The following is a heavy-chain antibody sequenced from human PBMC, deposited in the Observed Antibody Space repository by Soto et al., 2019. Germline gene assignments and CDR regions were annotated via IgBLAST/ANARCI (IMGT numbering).Heavy chain of an antibody. CDR1: GLTFSSYA. Sequence: PGGSLRLSCAASGLTFSSYAMSWVRQAPGKGLEWVSAISGSGGSTYYADSVKGRFTISRDNSKNTLYLQMNSLRAEDTAVYYCAKDQDNWNYVDWFDPWGQGTLVTVSS. J-gene: IGHJ5*02. V-gene: IGHV3-23*01. CDR3: AKDQDNWNYVDWFDP. D-gene: IGHD1-7*01. CDR2: ISGSGGST.